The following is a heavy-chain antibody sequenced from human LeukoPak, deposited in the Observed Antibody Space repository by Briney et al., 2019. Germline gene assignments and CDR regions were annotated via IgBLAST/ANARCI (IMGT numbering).Heavy chain of an antibody. V-gene: IGHV3-23*01. CDR3: VNFHKAADRSGWTPAVY. CDR2: ISGSGGST. CDR1: GFTFSNIP. J-gene: IGHJ4*02. D-gene: IGHD6-19*01. Sequence: GGSLRLSCEGSGFTFSNIPLTWVRQAPGRGLEWVSAISGSGGSTYYADSVKGRSTISRDNSKNRLYLQMNSLRPEDTAVYYCVNFHKAADRSGWTPAVYWGQGTLVTVSS.